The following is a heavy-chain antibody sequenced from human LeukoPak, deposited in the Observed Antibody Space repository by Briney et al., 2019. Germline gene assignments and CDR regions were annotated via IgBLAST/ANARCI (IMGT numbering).Heavy chain of an antibody. J-gene: IGHJ6*02. Sequence: GGSLRLSCAASGFTFSSYGMHWVRQAPGKGLEWVAVISYDGSNKYYADSVKGRFTISRDNAKNSLYLQMNSLRAEDTALYYCAKGQLDNYYYGMDVWGQGTTVTVSS. CDR3: AKGQLDNYYYGMDV. D-gene: IGHD1-1*01. CDR1: GFTFSSYG. CDR2: ISYDGSNK. V-gene: IGHV3-30*18.